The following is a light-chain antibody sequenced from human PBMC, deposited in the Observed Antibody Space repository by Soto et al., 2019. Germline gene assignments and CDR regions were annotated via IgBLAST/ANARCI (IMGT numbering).Light chain of an antibody. CDR3: QQYNNWPRIT. CDR2: GAS. CDR1: QSVSSN. J-gene: IGKJ5*01. Sequence: EIVMTQSPATLSVSPWERATLSCRASQSVSSNLAWYQQKPGQAPRLLIYGASTRATGIPARFSGSGSGTEFTLTISSLQSEDFAVYYCQQYNNWPRITFGQGT. V-gene: IGKV3-15*01.